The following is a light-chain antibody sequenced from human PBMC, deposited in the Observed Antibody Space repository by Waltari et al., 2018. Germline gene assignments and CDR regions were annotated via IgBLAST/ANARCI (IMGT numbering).Light chain of an antibody. CDR2: GAS. Sequence: EIVMTQSPATLSVSPGERATISCRASQRIGSDVAWYQQTPGQAPRLLIYGASTRATGIPARFSGSGSGTEFTLTISSLQSEDFAVYFCQQYNNWPLTFGGGAQVEIK. V-gene: IGKV3-15*01. CDR3: QQYNNWPLT. CDR1: QRIGSD. J-gene: IGKJ4*01.